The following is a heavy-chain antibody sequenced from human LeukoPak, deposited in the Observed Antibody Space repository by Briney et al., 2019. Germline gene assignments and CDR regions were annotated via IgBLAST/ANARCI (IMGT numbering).Heavy chain of an antibody. Sequence: PSETLSLTCTVSGDSVNSDNFYWNWIRQPPGKGLEWIGYIYYSGTTKYNPSLGSRVTILKDTSNNQFSLKLTSVTAADTATYYCARQNGEPGALDIWGRGTMVTVSA. CDR1: GDSVNSDNFY. D-gene: IGHD1-14*01. J-gene: IGHJ3*02. CDR3: ARQNGEPGALDI. V-gene: IGHV4-61*01. CDR2: IYYSGTT.